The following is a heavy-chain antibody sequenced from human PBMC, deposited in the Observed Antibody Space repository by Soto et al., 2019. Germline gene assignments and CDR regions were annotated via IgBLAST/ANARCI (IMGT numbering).Heavy chain of an antibody. V-gene: IGHV1-69*13. CDR3: TQSSGGDYFDY. J-gene: IGHJ4*02. CDR1: GGTFSSYA. Sequence: ASVKVSCKASGGTFSSYAISWVRRAPGQGLEWMGGIIPIFGTANYAQKFQGRVTITADESTSTAYMELSSLRSEDTAVYYCTQSSGGDYFDYWGQGTLVTVSS. CDR2: IIPIFGTA. D-gene: IGHD6-19*01.